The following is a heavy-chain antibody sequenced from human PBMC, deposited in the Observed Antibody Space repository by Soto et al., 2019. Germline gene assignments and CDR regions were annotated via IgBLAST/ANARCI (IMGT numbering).Heavy chain of an antibody. V-gene: IGHV4-31*03. J-gene: IGHJ5*02. Sequence: QVQLQESGPGLVKPSQTLSLPCTVSGGSISSGGYYWSWIRQHPGKGLEWIGYIYYSGSTYDNPSLKSRVTRSVDTSKNQFSLKLSSVTAADRVVYYCVRVGGINWFAPWGQGTLVTVSS. CDR3: VRVGGINWFAP. D-gene: IGHD3-16*01. CDR2: IYYSGST. CDR1: GGSISSGGYY.